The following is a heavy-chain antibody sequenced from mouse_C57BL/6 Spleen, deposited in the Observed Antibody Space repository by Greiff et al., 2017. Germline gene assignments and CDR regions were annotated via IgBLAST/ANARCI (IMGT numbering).Heavy chain of an antibody. CDR3: ARRIGLYGSSYGFDY. CDR2: INPSNGGT. V-gene: IGHV1-53*01. CDR1: TSYW. Sequence: QVHVKQPGTELVKPGASVKLSFTSYWMHWVKQRPGQGLEWIGNINPSNGGTNYNEKFKCKAKLTVDKSSSTAYMQLSSLTSEDSAVYYCARRIGLYGSSYGFDYWGQGTTLTVSS. D-gene: IGHD1-1*01. J-gene: IGHJ2*01.